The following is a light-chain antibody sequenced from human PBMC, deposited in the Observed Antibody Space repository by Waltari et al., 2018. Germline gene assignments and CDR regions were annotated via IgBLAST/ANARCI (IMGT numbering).Light chain of an antibody. Sequence: VLLTQSPASLSVSPGDTVILSCRASQSFRTNLVWYQQKAGQAPRTLIYGASTRASGVQSRFSGSGSETDFTLIISSLQSEDAAVYFCQQYYVWPPITFGGGTKLEI. J-gene: IGKJ4*01. CDR3: QQYYVWPPIT. V-gene: IGKV3-15*01. CDR2: GAS. CDR1: QSFRTN.